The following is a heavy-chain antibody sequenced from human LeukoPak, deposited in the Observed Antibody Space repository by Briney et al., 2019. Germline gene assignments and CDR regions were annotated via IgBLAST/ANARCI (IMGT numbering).Heavy chain of an antibody. J-gene: IGHJ5*02. CDR1: GGSISSSSYY. V-gene: IGHV4-39*01. CDR3: ARSGSGYYLNWFDP. Sequence: SETLSLTCTVSGGSISSSSYYWGWIRQPPGKGLEWIVSIYYSGSTYYSPSLKSRVTISVDTSKNQFSLKLSSVTAADTAVYYCARSGSGYYLNWFDPWGQGTLVTVSS. D-gene: IGHD3-22*01. CDR2: IYYSGST.